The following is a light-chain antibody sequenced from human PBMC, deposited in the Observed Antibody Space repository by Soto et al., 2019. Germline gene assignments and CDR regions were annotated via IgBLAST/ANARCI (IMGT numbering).Light chain of an antibody. Sequence: EIVMTQSPATLSVSPGERAALSFMASQSVRSNFAWYQQKPGQAPRLLIFGASTRASGIPARFSGSGSGTEFTLTISSLRSEDFAVYYCQQYNKWPRTFGQGTKVDIK. J-gene: IGKJ1*01. V-gene: IGKV3-15*01. CDR3: QQYNKWPRT. CDR1: QSVRSN. CDR2: GAS.